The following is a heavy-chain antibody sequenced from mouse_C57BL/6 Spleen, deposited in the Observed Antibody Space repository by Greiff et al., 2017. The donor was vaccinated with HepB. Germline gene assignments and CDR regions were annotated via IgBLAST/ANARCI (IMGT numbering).Heavy chain of an antibody. D-gene: IGHD1-1*01. CDR1: GYTFTSYD. Sequence: QVQLQQSGPELVKPGASVKLSCKASGYTFTSYDINWVKQRPGQGLEWIGWIYPRDGSTKDNEKFKGKATLTVDTSSSTAYMELHSLTSEDSAVYFCARSVVDYAMDYWGQGTSVTVSS. CDR2: IYPRDGST. CDR3: ARSVVDYAMDY. V-gene: IGHV1-85*01. J-gene: IGHJ4*01.